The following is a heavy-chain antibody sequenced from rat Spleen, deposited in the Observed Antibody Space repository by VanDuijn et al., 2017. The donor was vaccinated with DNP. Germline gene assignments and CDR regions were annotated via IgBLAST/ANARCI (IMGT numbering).Heavy chain of an antibody. D-gene: IGHD4-3*01. CDR3: ATQVHNSGSS. CDR1: GFTFSNYD. CDR2: ISPSGGST. Sequence: EVKLVESGENLVRPGRSLKLSCVVSGFTFSNYDMAWVRQAPTKGLEWVATISPSGGSTYSRDSVKGRFTISRDNAKSTLYLQMDSLRSEDTATYYCATQVHNSGSSWGQGVMVTVSS. J-gene: IGHJ2*01. V-gene: IGHV5S23*01.